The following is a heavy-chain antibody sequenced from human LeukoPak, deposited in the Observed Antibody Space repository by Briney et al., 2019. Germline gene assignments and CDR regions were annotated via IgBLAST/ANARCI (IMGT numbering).Heavy chain of an antibody. CDR3: ARDLGLWDIVVVVAATPGAFDI. Sequence: GGSLRLSCAASGFTFSSYSMNWVRQAPGKGLEWVSSISSSSSYIYYADSVKGRFTISRDNAKNSLYLQMNSLRAEDTAVYYCARDLGLWDIVVVVAATPGAFDIWGQGTMVTVSS. CDR2: ISSSSSYI. V-gene: IGHV3-21*01. D-gene: IGHD2-15*01. J-gene: IGHJ3*02. CDR1: GFTFSSYS.